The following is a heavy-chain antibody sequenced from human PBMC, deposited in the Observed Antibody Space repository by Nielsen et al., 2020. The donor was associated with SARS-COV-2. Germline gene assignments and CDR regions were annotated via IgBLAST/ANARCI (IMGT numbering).Heavy chain of an antibody. J-gene: IGHJ6*02. V-gene: IGHV3-23*01. CDR1: GFTFSSYA. CDR2: ISGSGGSI. D-gene: IGHD1-7*01. Sequence: GESLKISCAASGFTFSSYAMSWVRQAPGKGLEWVSAISGSGGSIGYADSVKGRFTISRDNAKNSLYLQMNSLRAEDTALYYCATRGQGMDVWGQGTTVTVSS. CDR3: ATRGQGMDV.